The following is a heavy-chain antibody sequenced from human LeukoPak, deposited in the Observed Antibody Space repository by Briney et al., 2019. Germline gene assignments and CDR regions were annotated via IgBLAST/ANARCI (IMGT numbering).Heavy chain of an antibody. Sequence: SETLSLTCTVSGGSISSGDYYWSWIRQPPGKGLEWIAYIYYSGSTYYNPSLKSRVTISVDTSKNQFSLKLRSVTAADTAVYYCARVEDGSSYKYWGQGTLVTVSS. V-gene: IGHV4-30-4*01. CDR1: GGSISSGDYY. J-gene: IGHJ4*02. D-gene: IGHD6-13*01. CDR2: IYYSGST. CDR3: ARVEDGSSYKY.